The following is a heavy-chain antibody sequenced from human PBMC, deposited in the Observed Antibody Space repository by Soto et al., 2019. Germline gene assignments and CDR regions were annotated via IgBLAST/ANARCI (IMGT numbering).Heavy chain of an antibody. V-gene: IGHV3-9*01. J-gene: IGHJ4*02. CDR1: GFTFDDYA. CDR2: SSWNSGTI. CDR3: AKDFSSSWYYFDY. D-gene: IGHD6-13*01. Sequence: EVQLVESGGGLVQPGRSLRLSCAASGFTFDDYAIHWVRQAPGKGLEWVSGSSWNSGTIGYADAVKGRFTISRDNAKNSLYLQMHSLRSEDTALYYCAKDFSSSWYYFDYWGQGTLVTVSS.